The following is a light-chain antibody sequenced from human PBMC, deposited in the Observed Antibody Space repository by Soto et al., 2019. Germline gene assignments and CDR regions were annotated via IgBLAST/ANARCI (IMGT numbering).Light chain of an antibody. V-gene: IGKV3D-15*01. J-gene: IGKJ4*01. CDR3: QQYNSWPLT. Sequence: EIVLTQSPGTLSVSPGDRVTLSCRASQSISINLAWYQHKPGQAPRLLIHAGSTRATGIPARISGSGSGTEFTLTISSLQSEDFAVYYCQQYNSWPLTFGGGTKVEIK. CDR2: AGS. CDR1: QSISIN.